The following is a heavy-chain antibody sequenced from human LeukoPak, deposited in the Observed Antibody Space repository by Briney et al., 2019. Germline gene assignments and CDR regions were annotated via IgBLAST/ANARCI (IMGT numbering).Heavy chain of an antibody. CDR2: IYSGGST. CDR1: GFTVSSNY. J-gene: IGHJ4*02. D-gene: IGHD2-15*01. Sequence: PGGSLRLSCAASGFTVSSNYMSWVRQAPGKGLEWVSVIYSGGSTYYADSVKGRFAISRDNSKNTLYLQMNSLRAEDTAVYYCAREGSEGYCSGGSCYFDYWGQGTLVTVSS. CDR3: AREGSEGYCSGGSCYFDY. V-gene: IGHV3-66*01.